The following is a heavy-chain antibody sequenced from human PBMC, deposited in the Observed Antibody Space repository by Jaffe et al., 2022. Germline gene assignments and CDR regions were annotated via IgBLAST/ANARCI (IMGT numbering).Heavy chain of an antibody. D-gene: IGHD2-15*01. CDR3: AKDLEDIVVVVAATPEH. V-gene: IGHV3-23*01. Sequence: EVQLLESGGGLVQPGGSLRLSCAASGFTFSSYAMSWVRQAPGKGLEWVSAISGSGGSTYYADSVKGRFTISRDNSKNTLYLQMNSLRAEDTAVYYCAKDLEDIVVVVAATPEHWGQGTLVTVSS. CDR2: ISGSGGST. J-gene: IGHJ1*01. CDR1: GFTFSSYA.